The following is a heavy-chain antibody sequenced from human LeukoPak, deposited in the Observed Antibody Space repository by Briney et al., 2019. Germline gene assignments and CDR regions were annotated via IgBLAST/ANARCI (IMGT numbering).Heavy chain of an antibody. D-gene: IGHD2-15*01. Sequence: GGSLRLSCAASGFIFSSYYMTWVRQVPGKGLEWVANINPDGSEKNYVDSVKGRFTISRDNARNSLYLQMNSLRAEDTALYYCARAGARSSDRWWYDYWGQGTLVAVSS. J-gene: IGHJ4*02. CDR1: GFIFSSYY. CDR3: ARAGARSSDRWWYDY. V-gene: IGHV3-7*03. CDR2: INPDGSEK.